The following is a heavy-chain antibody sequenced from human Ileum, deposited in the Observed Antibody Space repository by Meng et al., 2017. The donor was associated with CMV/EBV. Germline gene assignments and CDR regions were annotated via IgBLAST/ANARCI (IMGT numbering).Heavy chain of an antibody. CDR2: INPNSGGT. Sequence: QVQRVQSGVEVKEPGASVKVSCKPSGYTFTDYYMHWVRQAPGQGLEWMGWINPNSGGTSYAQKFQGRVTMTGDTSISTGYMELSRLTSDDTAVYYCARVVGGSSGYVYWGQGTLVTVSS. J-gene: IGHJ4*02. D-gene: IGHD5-12*01. CDR1: GYTFTDYY. V-gene: IGHV1-2*02. CDR3: ARVVGGSSGYVY.